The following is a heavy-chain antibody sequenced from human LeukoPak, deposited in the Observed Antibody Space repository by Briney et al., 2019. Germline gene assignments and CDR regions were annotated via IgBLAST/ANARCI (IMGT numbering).Heavy chain of an antibody. CDR2: IIPFIGAP. CDR3: AREVITETTLGWFDP. J-gene: IGHJ5*02. Sequence: ASVKVSCKASGGTFRTDAFAWIRQAPGEGLEWMGGIIPFIGAPNFAQRFHGRVTITADETTSTVYMELSSLRSEDTAVYYCAREVITETTLGWFDPWGQGTLITVSS. D-gene: IGHD1-7*01. CDR1: GGTFRTDA. V-gene: IGHV1-69*13.